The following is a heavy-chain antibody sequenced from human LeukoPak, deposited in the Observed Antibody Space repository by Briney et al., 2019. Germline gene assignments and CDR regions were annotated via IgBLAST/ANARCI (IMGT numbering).Heavy chain of an antibody. CDR2: IYHSGST. V-gene: IGHV4-30-2*01. CDR1: GGSISSGGYY. CDR3: AREISGSYSLDY. Sequence: SETPSLTCTVSGGSISSGGYYWSWIRQPPGKGLEWIGYIYHSGSTYYNPSLKSRVTISVDRSKNQFSLKLSSVTAADTAVYYCAREISGSYSLDYWGQGTLVTVSS. D-gene: IGHD1-26*01. J-gene: IGHJ4*02.